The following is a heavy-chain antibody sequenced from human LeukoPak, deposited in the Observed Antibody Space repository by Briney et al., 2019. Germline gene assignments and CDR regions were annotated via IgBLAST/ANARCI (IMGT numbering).Heavy chain of an antibody. CDR1: GFTFSSYS. J-gene: IGHJ6*01. V-gene: IGHV3-48*04. CDR2: ISSSSSTI. D-gene: IGHD2-2*01. CDR3: ARDGYIVVGGDYYYYGMDV. Sequence: PGGSLRLSCAASGFTFSSYSMNWVRQAPGKGLEWVSYISSSSSTIYYADSVKGRFTISRDNAKNSLYLQMNSLRAEDTAVYYCARDGYIVVGGDYYYYGMDVWGQGTTVTVSS.